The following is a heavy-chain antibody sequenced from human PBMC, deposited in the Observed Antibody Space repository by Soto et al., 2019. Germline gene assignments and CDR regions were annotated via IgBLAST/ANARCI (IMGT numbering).Heavy chain of an antibody. D-gene: IGHD6-25*01. CDR2: INANNGGA. CDR1: GYTFTDYH. CDR3: GREGGSDSLAHKNNCFDT. V-gene: IGHV1-2*02. Sequence: QVQLVQSGAEVKNPGASVKVSCKPSGYTFTDYHIHWVRQAPGQGLEFMGWINANNGGAGSAQQFQGRLTVTRDTSISKVYMELSNLRSDDTAVYFCGREGGSDSLAHKNNCFDTWGHGTRVTVSS. J-gene: IGHJ5*01.